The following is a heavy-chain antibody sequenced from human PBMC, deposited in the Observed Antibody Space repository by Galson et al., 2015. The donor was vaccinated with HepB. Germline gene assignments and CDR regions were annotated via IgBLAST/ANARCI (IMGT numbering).Heavy chain of an antibody. CDR3: AKDGMVRGVNSV. CDR2: ISGSGGST. V-gene: IGHV3-23*01. Sequence: SLRLSCAASGFTFSSYAMSWVRQAPGKGLEWVSAISGSGGSTYYADSVKGRFTSRDNSKNTLYLQMNSLRAEDTAVYYCAKDGMVRGVNSVWGQGTLVTVSS. D-gene: IGHD3-10*01. CDR1: GFTFSSYA. J-gene: IGHJ4*02.